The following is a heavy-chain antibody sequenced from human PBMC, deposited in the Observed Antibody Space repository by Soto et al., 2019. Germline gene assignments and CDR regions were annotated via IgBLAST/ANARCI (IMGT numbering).Heavy chain of an antibody. Sequence: SVKVSCKASGGTFSSYTISWVRQAPGQGLEWMGRIIPILGIANYAQKFQGRVTITADKSTSTAYMELSSLRSEDTAVYYCARARSGGTYYYYMDVWGKGTTVTVSS. CDR3: ARARSGGTYYYYMDV. J-gene: IGHJ6*03. D-gene: IGHD2-15*01. V-gene: IGHV1-69*02. CDR1: GGTFSSYT. CDR2: IIPILGIA.